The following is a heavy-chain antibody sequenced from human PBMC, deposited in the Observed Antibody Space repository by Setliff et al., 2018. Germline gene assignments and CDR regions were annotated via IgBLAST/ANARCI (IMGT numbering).Heavy chain of an antibody. Sequence: ASVKVSCKASGYTFTSYGISWVRQAPGQGLEWMGWISAYNGNTNYAQKPQGRVTMTTDTSTSTAYMELRSLRSDDTAVYYCARDPSLYCSSTSCSPHWFDPWGQGTLVTVSS. CDR3: ARDPSLYCSSTSCSPHWFDP. V-gene: IGHV1-18*01. J-gene: IGHJ5*02. CDR2: ISAYNGNT. D-gene: IGHD2-2*01. CDR1: GYTFTSYG.